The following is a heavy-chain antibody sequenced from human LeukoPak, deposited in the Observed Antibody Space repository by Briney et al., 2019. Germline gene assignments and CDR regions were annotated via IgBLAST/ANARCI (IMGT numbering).Heavy chain of an antibody. J-gene: IGHJ4*02. CDR1: GGSISSSSYY. CDR2: IYYSGIT. CDR3: ARHISGSYRWGFGY. D-gene: IGHD1-26*01. Sequence: SETLSLXCTVSGGSISSSSYYWDWIRQPPGKGLEWIGSIYYSGITDYNPSLKSRVTISVATSKNQFSLNLTSVTAADTAVYYCARHISGSYRWGFGYWGQGTLVTVSS. V-gene: IGHV4-39*01.